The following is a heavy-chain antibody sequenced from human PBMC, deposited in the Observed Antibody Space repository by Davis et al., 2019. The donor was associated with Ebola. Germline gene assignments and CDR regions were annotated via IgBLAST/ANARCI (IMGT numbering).Heavy chain of an antibody. D-gene: IGHD5-18*01. CDR2: IKEDGSQK. Sequence: GGSLRLSCAASGFTFSTYWMTWVRQAPGKGLEWVANIKEDGSQKNYVDSVKGRFIISRDNAKNSLYLQMNSLRAEDTAVYYCARAQLGGYSYDSYYYYGMDVWGQGTTVTVSS. J-gene: IGHJ6*02. CDR3: ARAQLGGYSYDSYYYYGMDV. CDR1: GFTFSTYW. V-gene: IGHV3-7*03.